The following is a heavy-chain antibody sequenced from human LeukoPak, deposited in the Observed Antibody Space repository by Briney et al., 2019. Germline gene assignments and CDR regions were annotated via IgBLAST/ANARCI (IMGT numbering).Heavy chain of an antibody. V-gene: IGHV1-8*01. Sequence: ASVNVSCKASGYTFTNYDINWVRQATGQGLEWMGWMNPNSGNTGYAQKFQDRVTMTRNTSISTAYMELTRLTSEDTAVYYCARGDSGYFFYYGLDVWGQGTTVTVSS. CDR1: GYTFTNYD. J-gene: IGHJ6*02. CDR3: ARGDSGYFFYYGLDV. CDR2: MNPNSGNT. D-gene: IGHD3-10*01.